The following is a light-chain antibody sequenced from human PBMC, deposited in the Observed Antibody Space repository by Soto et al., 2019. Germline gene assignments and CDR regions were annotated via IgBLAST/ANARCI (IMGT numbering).Light chain of an antibody. V-gene: IGLV2-14*01. J-gene: IGLJ2*01. CDR3: CSYTSSSTVL. Sequence: QSVLTQPASVSGSPGQSITISCTGTSSDVGVYDFVSWYQQHPAKAPKLLIYDVSYRPSGVSDRFSGSKSGNTASLTISGLQAEDVADYYCCSYTSSSTVLFGGGTTLTVL. CDR1: SSDVGVYDF. CDR2: DVS.